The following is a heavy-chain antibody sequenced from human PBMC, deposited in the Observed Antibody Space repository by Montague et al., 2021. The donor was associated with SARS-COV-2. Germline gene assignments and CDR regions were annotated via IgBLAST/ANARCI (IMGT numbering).Heavy chain of an antibody. Sequence: SETLSLTCSVSGGSIRSDNYYWGWIRQTPGKGLEWIVSLHYSGNGYYSSSLKSRVNMFADTSNNQFSLSLRSVTATDTAVYYCVRHVLEEPSVNWFDSWGRGTLVTVSS. J-gene: IGHJ5*01. V-gene: IGHV4-39*01. CDR1: GGSIRSDNYY. CDR3: VRHVLEEPSVNWFDS. CDR2: LHYSGNG. D-gene: IGHD1-14*01.